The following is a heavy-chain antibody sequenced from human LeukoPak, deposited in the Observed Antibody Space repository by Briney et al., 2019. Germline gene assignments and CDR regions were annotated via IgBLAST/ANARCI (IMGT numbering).Heavy chain of an antibody. CDR1: GYSFTRYW. D-gene: IGHD3-16*01. CDR3: ARQGLPSYFYYYMDV. J-gene: IGHJ6*03. Sequence: GESLKISCKGFGYSFTRYWIGWVRQMPGKGLEWMGIIYPGDSDTRYSPSFQGQVTISADKSSSTAYLQWSSLKASDTAMYYCARQGLPSYFYYYMDVWGKGTTVTVSS. V-gene: IGHV5-51*01. CDR2: IYPGDSDT.